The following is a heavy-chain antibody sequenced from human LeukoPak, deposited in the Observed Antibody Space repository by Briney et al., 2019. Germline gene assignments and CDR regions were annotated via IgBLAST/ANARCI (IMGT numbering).Heavy chain of an antibody. CDR3: ARYSSDEGHMDV. Sequence: SQTLSLTCAVSGGSISSGGYSWSWIRQPPGKGLEWIGYIYYSGSTNYNPSLKSRVTISVDTSKNQFSLKLSSVTAADTAVYYCARYSSDEGHMDVWGKGTTVTISS. V-gene: IGHV4-30-4*07. J-gene: IGHJ6*03. CDR1: GGSISSGGYS. CDR2: IYYSGST. D-gene: IGHD6-19*01.